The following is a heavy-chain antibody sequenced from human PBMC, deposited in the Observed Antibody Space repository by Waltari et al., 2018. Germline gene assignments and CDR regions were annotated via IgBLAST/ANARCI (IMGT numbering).Heavy chain of an antibody. CDR3: AKNLLRFLEPTGAFDI. D-gene: IGHD3-3*01. CDR1: GFTFSSYA. J-gene: IGHJ3*02. Sequence: EVQLLESGGGLVQPGGSLRLSCAASGFTFSSYAMSWVRPAPGKGLEWVSAISGSGGSTYDADAVKGRFTISRDNSKNTLYLQMNSLRAEDTAVYYCAKNLLRFLEPTGAFDIWGQGTMVTVSS. CDR2: ISGSGGST. V-gene: IGHV3-23*01.